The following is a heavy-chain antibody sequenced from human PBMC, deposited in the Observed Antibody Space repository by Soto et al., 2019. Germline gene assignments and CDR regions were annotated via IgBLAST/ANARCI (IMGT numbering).Heavy chain of an antibody. Sequence: GGSLRLSCAASGFTFSSYEMNWVRQAPGKGLEWVSYISSSGSTIYYADSVKGRFTISRDNAKNSLYLQMNSLRAEDTAVYYCAREISYVSGGHLYYGMDVLGQGTAVTVSS. J-gene: IGHJ6*02. V-gene: IGHV3-48*03. CDR3: AREISYVSGGHLYYGMDV. CDR1: GFTFSSYE. D-gene: IGHD3-16*01. CDR2: ISSSGSTI.